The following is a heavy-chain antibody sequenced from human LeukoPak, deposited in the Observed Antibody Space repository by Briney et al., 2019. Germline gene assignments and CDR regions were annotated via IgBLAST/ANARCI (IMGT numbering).Heavy chain of an antibody. CDR1: GFTFSTYS. CDR2: IKQDGSEK. CDR3: ARDGTGEVDAFDI. Sequence: GGSLRLSCAASGFTFSTYSMNWVRQAPGKGLEWVANIKQDGSEKYYVDSVKGRFTISRDNAKNSLYLQMNSLRAEDTAVYYCARDGTGEVDAFDIWGQGTMVTVSS. D-gene: IGHD7-27*01. V-gene: IGHV3-7*01. J-gene: IGHJ3*02.